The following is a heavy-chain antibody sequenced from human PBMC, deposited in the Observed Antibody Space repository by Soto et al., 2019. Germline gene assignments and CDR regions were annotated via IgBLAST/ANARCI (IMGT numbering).Heavy chain of an antibody. Sequence: GASVKVSCKASGYTFTSCAMHWVRQAPGQRLEWMGWINAGNGNTKYSQKFQGRVTITRDTSASTAYMELSSLRSEDTAVYYCARDHYYDTSGYYPDYWGQGTLVTVPQ. CDR1: GYTFTSCA. CDR2: INAGNGNT. J-gene: IGHJ4*02. V-gene: IGHV1-3*01. D-gene: IGHD3-22*01. CDR3: ARDHYYDTSGYYPDY.